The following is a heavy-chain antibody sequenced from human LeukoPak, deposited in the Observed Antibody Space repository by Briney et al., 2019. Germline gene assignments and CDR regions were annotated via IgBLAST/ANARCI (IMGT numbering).Heavy chain of an antibody. CDR1: GGSISSSSYY. CDR3: ARQSGQWLVQYYFDY. CDR2: IYYSGST. Sequence: PSETLSLTCTVSGGSISSSSYYWGWIRQPPGKGLEWIGSIYYSGSTYYNPSLKSRVTMSVDTSKSQFSLKLSSVTAADTAVYYCARQSGQWLVQYYFDYWGQGTLVTVSS. V-gene: IGHV4-39*07. D-gene: IGHD6-19*01. J-gene: IGHJ4*02.